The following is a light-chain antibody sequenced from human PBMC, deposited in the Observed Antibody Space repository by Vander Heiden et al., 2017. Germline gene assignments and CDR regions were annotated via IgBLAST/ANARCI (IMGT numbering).Light chain of an antibody. V-gene: IGLV4-69*01. CDR2: LNSDGSH. CDR3: QTWGTGVWV. J-gene: IGLJ3*02. Sequence: QLVLSQSPPASAPLGASVKLTCTLSSGHSSYAIAWHQQQPEKGPRYLMKLNSDGSHSKGDGVPDRFSGSSSGAERYLTISSLQSEDEADYYCQTWGTGVWVFGGGTKLTVL. CDR1: SGHSSYA.